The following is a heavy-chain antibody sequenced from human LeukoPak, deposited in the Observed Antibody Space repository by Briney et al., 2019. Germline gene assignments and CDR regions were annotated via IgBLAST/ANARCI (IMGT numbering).Heavy chain of an antibody. V-gene: IGHV3-74*01. J-gene: IGHJ4*02. D-gene: IGHD6-19*01. CDR3: ARVIYSGWEGELSD. CDR2: INSDGSTT. Sequence: GGSLRPSCAASGFNFSGYWMHWVRQAPGKGLVWVSRINSDGSTTSYADSVMGRFTISRDNAKNTLYLQMNSLRAEDTAVYYCARVIYSGWEGELSDWGQGTLVTVSS. CDR1: GFNFSGYW.